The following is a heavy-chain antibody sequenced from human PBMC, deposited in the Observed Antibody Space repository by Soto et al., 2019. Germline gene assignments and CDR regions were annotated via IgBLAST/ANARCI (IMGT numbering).Heavy chain of an antibody. Sequence: EVRLLESGGRLVQPGGSLRLSCVVSGFTFPNHGVTWVRQVPGKGLEWVCGFSGGSGTTHYADRVRGRFTISRDDPRHTVFLQMNSLGAEDTAVYYCVRWNGFGDFWGQGTLVTVSS. CDR2: FSGGSGTT. CDR3: VRWNGFGDF. V-gene: IGHV3-23*01. CDR1: GFTFPNHG. D-gene: IGHD1-1*01. J-gene: IGHJ4*02.